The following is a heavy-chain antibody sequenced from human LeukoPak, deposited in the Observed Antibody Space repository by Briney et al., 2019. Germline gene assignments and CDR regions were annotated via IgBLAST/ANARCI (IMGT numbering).Heavy chain of an antibody. D-gene: IGHD2-2*01. CDR3: ARSNFCTSRNPLSGMDV. V-gene: IGHV4-30-2*01. Sequence: SETLSLTCAVSGGSISSGGYSGSWIRQPPGKGLEWIGYIYHSGSTYYDRALKSRVTVSVGRSKVQVTLKHSSVTDADTAGYYCARSNFCTSRNPLSGMDVWGQGTTVSVSS. CDR1: GGSISSGGYS. CDR2: IYHSGST. J-gene: IGHJ6*02.